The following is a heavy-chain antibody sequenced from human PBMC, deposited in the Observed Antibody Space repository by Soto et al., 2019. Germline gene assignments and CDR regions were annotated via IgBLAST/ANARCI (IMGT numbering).Heavy chain of an antibody. V-gene: IGHV1-69*08. D-gene: IGHD3-3*01. CDR3: AREESITIFGVVKTGCFDP. CDR1: GGTFSSYT. CDR2: IIPILGIA. J-gene: IGHJ5*02. Sequence: QVQLVQSGAEVKKPGSSVKVSCKASGGTFSSYTISWVRQAPGQGLEWMGRIIPILGIANYAQKFQGRVTITADKSTSTAYMELSSLRSEDTAVYYCAREESITIFGVVKTGCFDPWGQGTLVTVSS.